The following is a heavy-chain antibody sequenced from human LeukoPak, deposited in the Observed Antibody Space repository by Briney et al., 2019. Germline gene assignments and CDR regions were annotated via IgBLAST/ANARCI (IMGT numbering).Heavy chain of an antibody. CDR1: GGSFSGYY. CDR3: ARFLYYSSSSEFDY. J-gene: IGHJ4*02. CDR2: INHSGST. D-gene: IGHD6-6*01. V-gene: IGHV4-34*09. Sequence: SETLSLTCAVYGGSFSGYYWSWIRQPPGKGLEWIGEINHSGSTNYNPSLKSRVTISVDTSKNQFSLKLSSVTAADTAVYYCARFLYYSSSSEFDYWGQGTLVTVSS.